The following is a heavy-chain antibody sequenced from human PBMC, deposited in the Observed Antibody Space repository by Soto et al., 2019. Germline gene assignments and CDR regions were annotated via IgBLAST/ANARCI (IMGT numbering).Heavy chain of an antibody. V-gene: IGHV4-39*01. CDR2: IYYSGST. Sequence: SQTLSLTCTVSGGSISSSSYYWGWIRQPPGKGLEWIGSIYYSGSTYYNPSLKSRVTISVDTSKNQFSLKLSSVTAADTAVYYCARWRITMVRGVDYYFDYWGQGTLVTVSS. CDR3: ARWRITMVRGVDYYFDY. J-gene: IGHJ4*02. D-gene: IGHD3-10*01. CDR1: GGSISSSSYY.